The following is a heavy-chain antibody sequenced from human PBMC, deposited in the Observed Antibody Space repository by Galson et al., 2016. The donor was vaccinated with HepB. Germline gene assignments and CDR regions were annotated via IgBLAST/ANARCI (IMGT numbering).Heavy chain of an antibody. V-gene: IGHV3-21*01. CDR1: GFTFSSYA. CDR2: ISRGGTYK. CDR3: ARDKSSGYSDAFDM. J-gene: IGHJ3*02. Sequence: SLRLSCAASGFTFSSYAMRWVRQAPGKGLEWVSSISRGGTYKYYAVSVEGRFTISRDNAKNSLYLQMNSLRAEDTAVYFCARDKSSGYSDAFDMWGQGTMVTVSS. D-gene: IGHD3-22*01.